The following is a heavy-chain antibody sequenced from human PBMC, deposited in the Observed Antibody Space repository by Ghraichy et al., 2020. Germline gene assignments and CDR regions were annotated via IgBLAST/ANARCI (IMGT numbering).Heavy chain of an antibody. CDR1: GGTFSSYA. Sequence: SVKVSCKASGGTFSSYAISWVRQAPGPGLEWMGGIIPIFGTANYAQKFQGRVTITADESTSTAYMELSSLRSEDTAVYYCARGREIGYYGMDVWGQGTTVTVSS. CDR2: IIPIFGTA. D-gene: IGHD1-26*01. CDR3: ARGREIGYYGMDV. J-gene: IGHJ6*02. V-gene: IGHV1-69*13.